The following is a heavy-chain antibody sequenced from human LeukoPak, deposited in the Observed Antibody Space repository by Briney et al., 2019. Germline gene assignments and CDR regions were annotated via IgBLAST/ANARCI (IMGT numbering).Heavy chain of an antibody. CDR1: GGSIRSGSYY. CDR2: IYTRGTT. V-gene: IGHV4-61*09. D-gene: IGHD5-18*01. J-gene: IGHJ6*03. CDR3: ARVYTVMGATTVDHYHYYMDV. Sequence: SQTLSLTCTVSGGSIRSGSYYWSWIRQPAGKGLEWIGHIYTRGTTNYNPSVKSRVTVTLDTSKNQISLKLSSVTAADTAIYYCARVYTVMGATTVDHYHYYMDVWGKGTTVTVSS.